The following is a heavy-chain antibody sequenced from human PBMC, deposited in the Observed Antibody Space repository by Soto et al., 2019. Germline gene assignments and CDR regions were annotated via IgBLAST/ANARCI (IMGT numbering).Heavy chain of an antibody. Sequence: GESLKSSCKGSGYSFTSYWMSWVRQIPGKGLEWMGRIDPSDSYTNYSPSFQGHVTISADKSISTAYLQWSSLKASDTAMYYCASITMVRGVIGFDPWGQGTLVTVSS. D-gene: IGHD3-10*01. CDR3: ASITMVRGVIGFDP. J-gene: IGHJ5*02. V-gene: IGHV5-10-1*01. CDR2: IDPSDSYT. CDR1: GYSFTSYW.